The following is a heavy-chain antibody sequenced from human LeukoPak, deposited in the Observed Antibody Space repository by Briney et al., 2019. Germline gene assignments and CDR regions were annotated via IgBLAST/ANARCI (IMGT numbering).Heavy chain of an antibody. Sequence: SETLSLTCTVSGGSISSSSCYWGWIRQPPGKGLEWIGSIYYSGSTYYNPSLKSRVTISVDTSKNQFSLKLSSVTAADTAVYYCARVWFGELFSYYFDYWGQGTLVTVSS. CDR3: ARVWFGELFSYYFDY. CDR2: IYYSGST. J-gene: IGHJ4*02. V-gene: IGHV4-39*07. D-gene: IGHD3-10*01. CDR1: GGSISSSSCY.